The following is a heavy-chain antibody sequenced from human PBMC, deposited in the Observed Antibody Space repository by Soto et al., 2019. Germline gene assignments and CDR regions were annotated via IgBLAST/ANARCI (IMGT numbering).Heavy chain of an antibody. CDR3: ARDFEQWLVRSEFDY. D-gene: IGHD6-19*01. CDR1: GVRLRSDA. V-gene: IGHV3-30-3*01. J-gene: IGHJ4*02. CDR2: ISYDGSNK. Sequence: PGGSLGIACAASGVRLRSDAMDGVRTAPGKGLEWVAVISYDGSNKYYADSVKGRFTISRDNSKNTLYLQMNSLRAEDTAVYYCARDFEQWLVRSEFDYWGQGTLVTVSS.